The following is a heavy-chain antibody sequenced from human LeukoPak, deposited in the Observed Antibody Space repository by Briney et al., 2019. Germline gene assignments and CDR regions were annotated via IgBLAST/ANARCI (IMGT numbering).Heavy chain of an antibody. D-gene: IGHD3-3*01. J-gene: IGHJ6*03. CDR3: ARGDFCSKSNCYLRPMDV. V-gene: IGHV4-59*01. Sequence: PSETLSLTCTVSGGSISDYYWNWIRQPPGKGLEWIGYIYYSGSTTYNPSLKSRVTMSVDTAKNQFSLKLRSVTAADTAVYFCARGDFCSKSNCYLRPMDVWSKGTTVTVSS. CDR2: IYYSGST. CDR1: GGSISDYY.